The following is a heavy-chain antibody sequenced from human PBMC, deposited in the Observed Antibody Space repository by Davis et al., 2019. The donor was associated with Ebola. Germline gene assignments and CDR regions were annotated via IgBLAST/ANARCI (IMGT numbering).Heavy chain of an antibody. CDR2: INSDGSST. V-gene: IGHV3-74*01. J-gene: IGHJ6*02. CDR3: ARGPPYYYGMDV. CDR1: GFTFSSYW. Sequence: GESLKISCAASGFTFSSYWMHWVRQAPGTGLVWVSRINSDGSSTSYADSVKGRFTISRDNAKNTLYLQMNSLGAEDTAVYYCARGPPYYYGMDVWGQGTTVTVSS.